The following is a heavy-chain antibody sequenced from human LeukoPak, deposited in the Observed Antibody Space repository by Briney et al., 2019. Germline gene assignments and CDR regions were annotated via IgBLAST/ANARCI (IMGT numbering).Heavy chain of an antibody. D-gene: IGHD2-21*02. CDR3: ARGRSSIVVVTASIGFDY. Sequence: GGSLRLSCAASGFTFSSYAMSWVRQAPGKGLEWVSSISGSGNRTYYADSVEGRFTISRDNSKNTLYLQMNSLRAEDTAVYYCARGRSSIVVVTASIGFDYWGQGTLVTVSS. CDR1: GFTFSSYA. CDR2: ISGSGNRT. V-gene: IGHV3-23*01. J-gene: IGHJ4*02.